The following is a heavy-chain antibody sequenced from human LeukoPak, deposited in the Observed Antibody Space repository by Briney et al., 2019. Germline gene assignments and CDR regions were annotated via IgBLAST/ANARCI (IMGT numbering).Heavy chain of an antibody. Sequence: ASVKVSCKVSGYTFTGYYMHWVRQAPGQGLEWMGWINPNSGGTNYAQKFQGRVTMTRDTSISTAYMELSRLRSDDTAVYYCARDVNSVGFWDYWGQGTLVTVSS. CDR3: ARDVNSVGFWDY. J-gene: IGHJ4*02. V-gene: IGHV1-2*02. CDR2: INPNSGGT. CDR1: GYTFTGYY. D-gene: IGHD1-26*01.